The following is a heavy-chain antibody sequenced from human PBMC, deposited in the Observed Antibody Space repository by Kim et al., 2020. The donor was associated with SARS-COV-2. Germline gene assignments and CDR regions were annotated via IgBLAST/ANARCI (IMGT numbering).Heavy chain of an antibody. J-gene: IGHJ4*02. CDR1: GFTFSSYA. V-gene: IGHV3-23*01. CDR3: AKVVAHQIMHYDILTGYNWGFDY. CDR2: ISGSGGST. D-gene: IGHD3-9*01. Sequence: GGSLRLSCAASGFTFSSYAMSWVRQAPGKGLEWVSAISGSGGSTYYADSVKGRFTISRDNSKNTLYLQMNSLRAEDTAVYYCAKVVAHQIMHYDILTGYNWGFDYWGQGTLVTVSS.